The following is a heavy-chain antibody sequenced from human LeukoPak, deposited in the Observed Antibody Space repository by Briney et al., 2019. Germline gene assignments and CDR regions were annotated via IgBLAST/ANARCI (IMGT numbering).Heavy chain of an antibody. V-gene: IGHV3-21*01. J-gene: IGHJ4*02. Sequence: PGGSLRLSCAASGFTFSSYSMNWVRQAPGKGLEWVSSISSSSSYINYADSVKGRFTISRDNAKNSLYLQMNSLRAEDTAVYYCAMRPYDSSGYSVYWGQGTLVTVSS. CDR2: ISSSSSYI. CDR1: GFTFSSYS. D-gene: IGHD3-22*01. CDR3: AMRPYDSSGYSVY.